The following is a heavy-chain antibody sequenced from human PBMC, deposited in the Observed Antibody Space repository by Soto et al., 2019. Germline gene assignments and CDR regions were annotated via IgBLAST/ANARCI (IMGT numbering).Heavy chain of an antibody. Sequence: QVQLVESGGGVVQPGRSLRLSCAASRFTFNNYGMHWVRQAPGKGLEWVAAISYDGSNKCYADSVKGRFTISRDSSKNTLYLKMNSVRAEDTAVYYCAKELAHYDSSGPQPRIYYYYGVDVWGQGTTVTVSS. V-gene: IGHV3-30*18. D-gene: IGHD3-22*01. J-gene: IGHJ6*02. CDR2: ISYDGSNK. CDR3: AKELAHYDSSGPQPRIYYYYGVDV. CDR1: RFTFNNYG.